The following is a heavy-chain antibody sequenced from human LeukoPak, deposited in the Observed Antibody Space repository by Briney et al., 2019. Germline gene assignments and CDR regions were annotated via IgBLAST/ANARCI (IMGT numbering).Heavy chain of an antibody. CDR3: AKTWEPKFGFDH. V-gene: IGHV3-20*04. J-gene: IGHJ4*02. Sequence: GGSLRLSCAASGFTFDDYGMSWVRQAPGKGLEWVSGINWNGGSTGYADSVKGRFTISRDNSKNTLYLQMNSLRTEDTAVYYCAKTWEPKFGFDHWGQGTLVTVSS. CDR1: GFTFDDYG. D-gene: IGHD1-26*01. CDR2: INWNGGST.